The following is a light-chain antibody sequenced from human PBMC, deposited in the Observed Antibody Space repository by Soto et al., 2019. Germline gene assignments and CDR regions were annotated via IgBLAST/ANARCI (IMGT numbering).Light chain of an antibody. CDR2: DGS. CDR1: QSVSSY. CDR3: QQRSNWPPYT. Sequence: EIVLTQSPATLSLSPGERATLSCRASQSVSSYLAWYQQKPGQAPRLLIYDGSNKATGIPARFSGSGSGTDFNLTISSLEPEDFAVYYCQQRSNWPPYTFGQGTKLEIK. V-gene: IGKV3-11*01. J-gene: IGKJ2*01.